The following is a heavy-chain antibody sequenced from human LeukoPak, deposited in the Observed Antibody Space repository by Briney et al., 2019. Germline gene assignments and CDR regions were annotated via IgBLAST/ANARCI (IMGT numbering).Heavy chain of an antibody. CDR2: IKKDGSEK. CDR3: AKDSAYAYYGSGSYWDY. J-gene: IGHJ4*02. Sequence: GGSLRLSCAASGFTFSSYEMNWVRQAPGKGLEWVANIKKDGSEKYYVDSVKGRFTISRDNSKNTLYLQMNSLRAEDTAVYYCAKDSAYAYYGSGSYWDYWGQGTLVTVSS. CDR1: GFTFSSYE. D-gene: IGHD3-10*01. V-gene: IGHV3-7*03.